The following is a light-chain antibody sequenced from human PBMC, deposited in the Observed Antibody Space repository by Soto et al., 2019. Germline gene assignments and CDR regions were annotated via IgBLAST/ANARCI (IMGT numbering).Light chain of an antibody. Sequence: FVLTQSPATLSLSPGERATLSCRASQSVSTYVAWYQQKPGQAPRLLIYDASNRATGIPARFSGSGSGTDFTLTISSLEPEDFAVYYCQQRRTFGPGTKVVIK. J-gene: IGKJ3*01. CDR3: QQRRT. CDR1: QSVSTY. CDR2: DAS. V-gene: IGKV3-11*01.